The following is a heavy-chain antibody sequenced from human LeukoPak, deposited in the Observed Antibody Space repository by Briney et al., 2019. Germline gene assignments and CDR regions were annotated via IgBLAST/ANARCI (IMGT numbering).Heavy chain of an antibody. V-gene: IGHV4-39*01. CDR2: FYYSGST. D-gene: IGHD1-26*01. J-gene: IGHJ4*02. Sequence: SETLSLTCTVSGGSISSSSYYWGWIRQPPGKGLERIGSFYYSGSTYYNPSLKSRVTISLDTSKNQFSLRLSSVTAADTALYYCARLGGTYYGDFDSWGQGTLVTVSS. CDR3: ARLGGTYYGDFDS. CDR1: GGSISSSSYY.